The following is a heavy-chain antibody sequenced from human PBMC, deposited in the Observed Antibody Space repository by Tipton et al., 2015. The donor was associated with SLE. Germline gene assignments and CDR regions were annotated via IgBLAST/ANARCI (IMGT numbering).Heavy chain of an antibody. Sequence: TLSLTCAVYGGSFSDYFWTWIRQSPGKGLEWIGDVNHSGSTDYHPSLKSRVTMSVDTSKNQFSLKLTSVTAADTALYYCARCTICGVVRGSSDSWCQGTLVAVS. CDR3: ARCTICGVVRGSSDS. J-gene: IGHJ4*02. D-gene: IGHD3-3*01. CDR2: VNHSGST. CDR1: GGSFSDYF. V-gene: IGHV4-34*01.